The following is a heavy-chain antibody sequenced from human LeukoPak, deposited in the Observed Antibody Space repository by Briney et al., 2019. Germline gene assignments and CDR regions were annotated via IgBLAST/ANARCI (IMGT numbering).Heavy chain of an antibody. D-gene: IGHD3-10*01. CDR2: TNQDGSEK. CDR3: ARELAGHYYGSGSSFDY. CDR1: GFTFSSYW. Sequence: GGSLRLSCAPSGFTFSSYWISWVRQAPGKGLEWVANTNQDGSEKYYVDSVKGRFTISRDNAKKSLDLQMNSLRAEDTAVYYCARELAGHYYGSGSSFDYWGQGTLVTVSS. J-gene: IGHJ4*02. V-gene: IGHV3-7*01.